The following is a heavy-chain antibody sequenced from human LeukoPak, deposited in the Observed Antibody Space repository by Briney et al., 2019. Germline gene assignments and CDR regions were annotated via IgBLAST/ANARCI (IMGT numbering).Heavy chain of an antibody. D-gene: IGHD3-10*02. CDR3: ARGMFRLGYFDY. CDR2: IIPIFGTA. J-gene: IGHJ4*02. CDR1: GGTFSSYA. V-gene: IGHV1-69*13. Sequence: ASVKVSCKASGGTFSSYAISWVRQAPGQGLEWMGGIIPIFGTANYAQKFQGRVTITADESTSTAYMELSSLRSEDTAVYYCARGMFRLGYFDYWGQGTLVTVSS.